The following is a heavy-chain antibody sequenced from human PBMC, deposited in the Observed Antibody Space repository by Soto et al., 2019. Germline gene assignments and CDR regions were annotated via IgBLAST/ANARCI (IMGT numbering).Heavy chain of an antibody. J-gene: IGHJ4*02. Sequence: GASVKVSCKASGYTFTGYYMHWVRQAPGQGLEWMGWINPNSGGTNYAQKFQGWVTMTRDTSISTAYMELSRLRSDDTAVYYCARDPQGVLLWFGELPPRSYYFDYWGQGTLVTVSS. CDR1: GYTFTGYY. CDR3: ARDPQGVLLWFGELPPRSYYFDY. CDR2: INPNSGGT. D-gene: IGHD3-10*01. V-gene: IGHV1-2*04.